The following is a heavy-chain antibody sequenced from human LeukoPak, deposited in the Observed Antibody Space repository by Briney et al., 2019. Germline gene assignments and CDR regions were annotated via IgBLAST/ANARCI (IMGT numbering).Heavy chain of an antibody. Sequence: SETLSLTCTVSGVSISSSDYYWGWIRQPPGKGLEWLASIYYSGTTHYNPSHQSRVTMSVDTSKNQFSLKLSSVTAADTAVYYCARVNTQGVPSPWGQGTLVTVSS. D-gene: IGHD2-15*01. V-gene: IGHV4-39*01. CDR1: GVSISSSDYY. J-gene: IGHJ5*02. CDR2: IYYSGTT. CDR3: ARVNTQGVPSP.